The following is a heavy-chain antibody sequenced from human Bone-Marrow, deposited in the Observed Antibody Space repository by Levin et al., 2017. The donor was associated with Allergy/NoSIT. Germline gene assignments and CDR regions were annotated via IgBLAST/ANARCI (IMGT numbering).Heavy chain of an antibody. D-gene: IGHD2-21*02. CDR3: AKDWRCGDGCLSATDI. CDR2: ISGSGGST. V-gene: IGHV3-23*01. CDR1: GFTFSTYA. Sequence: PGGSLRLSCAASGFTFSTYAMTWVRQVPGKGLEWVSSISGSGGSTYYADSVKGRIAISRDNSKNTVYLQMSSLRAEDTAIYYCAKDWRCGDGCLSATDIWGQGTMVTVSS. J-gene: IGHJ3*02.